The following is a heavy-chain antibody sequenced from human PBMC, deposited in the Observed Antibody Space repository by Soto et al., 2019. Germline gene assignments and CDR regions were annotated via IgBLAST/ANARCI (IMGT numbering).Heavy chain of an antibody. V-gene: IGHV4-59*01. CDR1: GGSISSYY. D-gene: IGHD3-3*01. CDR3: ARTYDFWSGYPQTGFDY. Sequence: SETLSLTCTVSGGSISSYYWSWIRQPPGKGLEWIGYIYYSGSTNYNPSLKSRVTISVDTSKNQFSLKLSSVTAADTAVYYCARTYDFWSGYPQTGFDYWGQGTLVTVSS. J-gene: IGHJ4*02. CDR2: IYYSGST.